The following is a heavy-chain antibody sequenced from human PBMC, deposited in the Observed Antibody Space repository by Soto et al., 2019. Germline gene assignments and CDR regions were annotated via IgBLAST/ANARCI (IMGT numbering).Heavy chain of an antibody. D-gene: IGHD1-26*01. CDR1: GYSFSKYN. J-gene: IGHJ4*02. CDR3: ARAIRDQLLSDY. CDR2: MNPNSANT. V-gene: IGHV1-8*01. Sequence: QVQLVQSGAEVRKPGASVKVSCKASGYSFSKYNITWVRHATGQGLEWMEWMNPNSANTGYAQKFQGRVTMTGDTCITTAYMELNSLTSEDTAVYYCARAIRDQLLSDYWGQGTLVTVSS.